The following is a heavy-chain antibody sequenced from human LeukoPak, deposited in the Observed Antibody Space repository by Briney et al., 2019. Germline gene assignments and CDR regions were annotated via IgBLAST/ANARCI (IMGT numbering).Heavy chain of an antibody. V-gene: IGHV1-18*01. Sequence: ASVKVSCKAYASTFTIYCISCERHLPGHGIEWKGSISAYNGKTNHAQKLQGRDTLTTDTPTNTTYRQRRRHRSNDTAVYYCARGTVTTGGYYYYYMDVWGKGTTVTVSS. CDR2: ISAYNGKT. CDR3: ARGTVTTGGYYYYYMDV. J-gene: IGHJ6*03. CDR1: ASTFTIYC. D-gene: IGHD4-17*01.